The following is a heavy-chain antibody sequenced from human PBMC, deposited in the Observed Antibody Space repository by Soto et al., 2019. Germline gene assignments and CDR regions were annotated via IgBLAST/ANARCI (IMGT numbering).Heavy chain of an antibody. J-gene: IGHJ3*02. CDR3: ARMRRPYYYDSSGPGDAFDI. CDR2: IYYSGST. D-gene: IGHD3-22*01. CDR1: GGSIISYY. V-gene: IGHV4-59*01. Sequence: SETLSLTCTVSGGSIISYYWSWSRQPPGKGLEWIGYIYYSGSTNYNPSLKSRVTISVDTSKNQFSLKLSSVTAADTAVYYCARMRRPYYYDSSGPGDAFDIWGQGTMVTVSS.